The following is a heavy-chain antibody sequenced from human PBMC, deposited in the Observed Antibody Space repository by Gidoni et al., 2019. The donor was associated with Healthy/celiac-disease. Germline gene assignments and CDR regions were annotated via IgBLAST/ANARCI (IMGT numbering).Heavy chain of an antibody. V-gene: IGHV3-33*01. D-gene: IGHD3-16*01. CDR3: ARDPYGSYYFDY. CDR2: IWYDGSNN. Sequence: QVQLVESGGGVVQPGRSLRLSCAASGFTFSSYGMHWVRQAPGKGLEWVAVIWYDGSNNYYADSVKGRFTISRDNSKNTLYLQMNSLRAEDTAVYYCARDPYGSYYFDYWGQGTLVTVSS. CDR1: GFTFSSYG. J-gene: IGHJ4*02.